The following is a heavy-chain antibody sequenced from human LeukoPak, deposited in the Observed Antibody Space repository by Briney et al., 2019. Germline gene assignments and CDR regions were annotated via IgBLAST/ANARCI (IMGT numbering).Heavy chain of an antibody. V-gene: IGHV3-33*01. CDR1: GFTFSNYG. CDR2: IWSDGINK. CDR3: ARSTYSSSSYYFDY. J-gene: IGHJ4*02. D-gene: IGHD6-13*01. Sequence: GGSLRLSCVASGFTFSNYGIHWVRQAPGKGLEWVAVIWSDGINKYYVDSVKGRFTISRDNSKNTLYLQMNSLRADDTAVYYCARSTYSSSSYYFDYWGQGSLVTVSS.